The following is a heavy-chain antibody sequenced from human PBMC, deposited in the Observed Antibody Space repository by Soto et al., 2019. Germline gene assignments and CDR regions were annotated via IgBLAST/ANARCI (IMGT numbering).Heavy chain of an antibody. Sequence: LKISCKGSGYSFTSYWISWVRQMPGKGLEWMGRIDPSDSYTNYSPSFQGHVTISADKSISTAYLQWSSLKASDTAMYYCARPNCSSTSCYGGLYGMDVWGQGTTVTVSS. D-gene: IGHD2-2*01. V-gene: IGHV5-10-1*01. CDR2: IDPSDSYT. CDR3: ARPNCSSTSCYGGLYGMDV. CDR1: GYSFTSYW. J-gene: IGHJ6*02.